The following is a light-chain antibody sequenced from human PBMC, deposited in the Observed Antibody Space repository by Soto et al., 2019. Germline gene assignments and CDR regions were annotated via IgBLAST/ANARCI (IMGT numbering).Light chain of an antibody. CDR1: QSIGDS. Sequence: MTQSPATLSVKQGERAIISCRASQSIGDSLAWYQQKPGKAPYLLISDVSSLESGVPSRFSGSGSGTEFTLTISSLHPDDFATYFCQQYNTFSWAFGQGTIV. J-gene: IGKJ1*01. V-gene: IGKV1-5*01. CDR2: DVS. CDR3: QQYNTFSWA.